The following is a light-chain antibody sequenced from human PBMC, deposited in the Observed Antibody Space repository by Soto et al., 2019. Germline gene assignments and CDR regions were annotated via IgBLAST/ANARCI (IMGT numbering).Light chain of an antibody. J-gene: IGKJ3*01. Sequence: EIVLTQSPGTLSLSPGERATLFCRASQSISSNRFAWFQEKPGQAPSLLIDGVSSRATGIPDRFSGGGSGTDFTLTISRLEPEDFGVYYCQQYDRSPITFGPGTKVDIK. V-gene: IGKV3-20*01. CDR3: QQYDRSPIT. CDR2: GVS. CDR1: QSISSNR.